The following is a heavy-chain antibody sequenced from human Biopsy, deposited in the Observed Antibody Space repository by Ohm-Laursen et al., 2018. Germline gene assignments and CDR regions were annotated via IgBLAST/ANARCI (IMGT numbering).Heavy chain of an antibody. J-gene: IGHJ3*01. CDR3: AREDEGLLRALDL. D-gene: IGHD3-3*01. V-gene: IGHV4-4*07. CDR1: GASMTGYF. CDR2: IYTIGDT. Sequence: SETLSLTCSVSGASMTGYFWTWVRQPAGKGLEWIGHIYTIGDTTYNPSLESRVTMSLDTSKNQFSRKMTSLTAADTAVYFCAREDEGLLRALDLWGQGTMVTVSS.